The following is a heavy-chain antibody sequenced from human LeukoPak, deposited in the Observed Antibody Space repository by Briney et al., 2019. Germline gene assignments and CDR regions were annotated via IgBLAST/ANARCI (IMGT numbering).Heavy chain of an antibody. CDR2: IYSGGNT. J-gene: IGHJ4*02. CDR3: VRDRGAYYYETGY. Sequence: GGSLRLSCAASGFSVSSNYMNWVRQAPGKWLEWVSVIYSGGNTYYADSVKGRFTISRDNSKNTLYLQMNSLRAEDTAVYYCVRDRGAYYYETGYWGQGILVTVSS. D-gene: IGHD3-22*01. CDR1: GFSVSSNY. V-gene: IGHV3-66*01.